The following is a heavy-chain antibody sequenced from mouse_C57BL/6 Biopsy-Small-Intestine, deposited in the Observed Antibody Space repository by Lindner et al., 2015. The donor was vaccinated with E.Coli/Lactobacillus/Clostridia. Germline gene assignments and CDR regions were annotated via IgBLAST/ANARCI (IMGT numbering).Heavy chain of an antibody. CDR1: GYAFTNYL. CDR2: IDPGSGGT. D-gene: IGHD2-5*01. V-gene: IGHV1-54*01. Sequence: VQLQESGAELVRPGTSVKVSCKASGYAFTNYLIEWVEQRPGQGLEWIGVIDPGSGGTNFNEKLKGKATLTADKSSSTAYMQLSSLTSEDSAVYFCARCSYSNFWYFDVWGAGTTVTVSS. CDR3: ARCSYSNFWYFDV. J-gene: IGHJ1*01.